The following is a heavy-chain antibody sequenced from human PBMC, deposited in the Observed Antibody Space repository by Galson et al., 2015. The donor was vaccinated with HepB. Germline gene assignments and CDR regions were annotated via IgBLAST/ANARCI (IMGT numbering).Heavy chain of an antibody. CDR2: ISSSGSYI. V-gene: IGHV3-21*01. D-gene: IGHD6-13*01. CDR3: AREVSSGSSVFDP. J-gene: IGHJ5*02. Sequence: SLRLSCAASGFIFNTYSINWVRQAPGKGLEWVSSISSSGSYIYYADSVRGRFTISRDNANNSLYLQMNSLRAEDTAVYYCAREVSSGSSVFDPWGQGTLVTVSS. CDR1: GFIFNTYS.